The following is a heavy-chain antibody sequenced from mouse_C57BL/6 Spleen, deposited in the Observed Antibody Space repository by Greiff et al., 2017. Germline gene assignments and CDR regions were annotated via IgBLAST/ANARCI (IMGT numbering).Heavy chain of an antibody. Sequence: EVQLVESGGGLVKPGGSLKLSCAASGFTFSDYGMHWVRQAPEKGLEWVAYISSGSSTIYYADTVKGRFTISRDNAKNTLFLQMTSLRSEDTAMYYCARPHYYGSGYAMDYWGQGTSVTVSS. CDR2: ISSGSSTI. CDR1: GFTFSDYG. V-gene: IGHV5-17*01. J-gene: IGHJ4*01. D-gene: IGHD1-1*01. CDR3: ARPHYYGSGYAMDY.